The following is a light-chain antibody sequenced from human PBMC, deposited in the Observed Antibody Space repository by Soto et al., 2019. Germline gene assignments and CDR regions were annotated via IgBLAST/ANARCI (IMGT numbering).Light chain of an antibody. V-gene: IGLV1-40*01. CDR2: GNS. CDR1: SSNIGAGYD. CDR3: QSYDSSLSGFYV. Sequence: QSVLTQPPSVSGAPGQRVTISCTWSSSNIGAGYDVHWDHQLPGTAPKLLIYGNSNRPSGIPDRFSGYKSGTSASLAITGLQAEDEADYYCQSYDSSLSGFYVFGTGTKLTVL. J-gene: IGLJ1*01.